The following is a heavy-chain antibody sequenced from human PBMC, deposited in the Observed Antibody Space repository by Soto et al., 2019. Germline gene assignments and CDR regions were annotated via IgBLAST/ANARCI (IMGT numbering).Heavy chain of an antibody. CDR3: ARGGVYSSTATNKFGP. CDR1: GGNFNSYG. J-gene: IGHJ5*02. CDR2: IIPMFGAA. Sequence: QVQLVQSGAEVKKPGSSVKVSCKASGGNFNSYGINWVRQAPGQGLEWVGGIIPMFGAANYTQRFQGRVTITADDSTATTYLELSSLRSEDTAVYYCARGGVYSSTATNKFGPWGQGTLITGSS. D-gene: IGHD4-4*01. V-gene: IGHV1-69*01.